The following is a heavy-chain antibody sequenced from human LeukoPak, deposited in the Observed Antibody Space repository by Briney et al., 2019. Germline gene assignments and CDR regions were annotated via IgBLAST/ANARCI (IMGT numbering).Heavy chain of an antibody. CDR2: IRYNGNNQ. CDR1: GFTFNNYG. J-gene: IGHJ6*03. V-gene: IGHV3-30*02. D-gene: IGHD2-2*01. Sequence: AGGSLRLSCAASGFTFNNYGMHWVRQAPGKGLEWVAFIRYNGNNQYYADSVKGRFTISRDNSKNTLYLQMNSLRAEDTAVYYCAKDSVVPAAPLGYYYYMDVWGKGTTVTISS. CDR3: AKDSVVPAAPLGYYYYMDV.